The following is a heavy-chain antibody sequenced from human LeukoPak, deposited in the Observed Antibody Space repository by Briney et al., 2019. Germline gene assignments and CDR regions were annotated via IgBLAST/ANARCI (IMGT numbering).Heavy chain of an antibody. J-gene: IGHJ4*02. V-gene: IGHV4-31*03. D-gene: IGHD3-22*01. CDR1: GGSISSGGYY. CDR2: IYYSGST. CDR3: ARDTSYYYDSSGYPIYYFDY. Sequence: SETLSLTCTVSGGSISSGGYYWSWIRQHPGKGLEWIGYIYYSGSTYYNPSLKSRVTISVDTSKNQFSLKLSSVTAADTAVYYCARDTSYYYDSSGYPIYYFDYWGQRTLVTVSS.